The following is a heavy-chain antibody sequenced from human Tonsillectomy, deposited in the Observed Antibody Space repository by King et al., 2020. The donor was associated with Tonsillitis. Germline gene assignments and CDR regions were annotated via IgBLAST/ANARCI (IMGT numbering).Heavy chain of an antibody. Sequence: VQLVESGGGLVQPGRSLRLSCRASGFNFGDYAMSWFRQAPRKGLEWVGFIRGKGYGGTAEYAASVKGRFIISRDDSTSFAYLQMNSLKTEDTAMYYCAXXGIXXGGXXXXXXQGTLVTVSS. J-gene: IGHJ4*02. CDR3: AXXGIXXGGXXXX. CDR1: GFNFGDYA. V-gene: IGHV3-49*03. D-gene: IGHD3-3*02. CDR2: IRGKGYGGTA.